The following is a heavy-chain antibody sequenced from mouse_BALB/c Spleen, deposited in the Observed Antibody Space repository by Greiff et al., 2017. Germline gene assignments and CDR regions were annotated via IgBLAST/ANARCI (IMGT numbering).Heavy chain of an antibody. J-gene: IGHJ4*01. CDR2: IWGDGST. Sequence: VKLMESGPGLVAPSQSLSITCTVSGFSLTGYGVNWVRQPPGKGLEWLGMIWGDGSTDYNSALKSRLSISKDNSKSQVFLKMNSLQTDDTARYYCARAPIYYDYAMDYWGQGTSVTVSS. CDR1: GFSLTGYG. D-gene: IGHD2-4*01. V-gene: IGHV2-6-7*01. CDR3: ARAPIYYDYAMDY.